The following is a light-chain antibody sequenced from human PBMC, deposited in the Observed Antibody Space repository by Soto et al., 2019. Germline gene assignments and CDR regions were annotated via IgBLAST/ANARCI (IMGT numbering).Light chain of an antibody. CDR3: QQYNNWPPLT. Sequence: EIVMTQSPATLSLSPGERATLSCRASQSVSSNLAWYQQKPGQAPRLLIYGASTRATGIPARFSGSGSGTEFTHTISSLQSEDFAVYYCQQYNNWPPLTFGGGTKVEIK. J-gene: IGKJ4*01. CDR2: GAS. V-gene: IGKV3-15*01. CDR1: QSVSSN.